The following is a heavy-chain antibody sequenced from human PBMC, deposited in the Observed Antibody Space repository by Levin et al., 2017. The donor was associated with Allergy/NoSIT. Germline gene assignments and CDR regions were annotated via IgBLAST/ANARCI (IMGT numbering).Heavy chain of an antibody. CDR2: ISYDGSNK. V-gene: IGHV3-30*18. CDR3: AKDPVHCSGGSCGRRYYYYMDV. J-gene: IGHJ6*03. D-gene: IGHD2-15*01. CDR1: GFTFSSYG. Sequence: GGSLRLSCAASGFTFSSYGMHWVRQAPGKGLEWVAVISYDGSNKYYADSVKGRFTISRDNSMNTLYLQMNSLRAEDTAVYYCAKDPVHCSGGSCGRRYYYYMDVWGKGTTVTVSS.